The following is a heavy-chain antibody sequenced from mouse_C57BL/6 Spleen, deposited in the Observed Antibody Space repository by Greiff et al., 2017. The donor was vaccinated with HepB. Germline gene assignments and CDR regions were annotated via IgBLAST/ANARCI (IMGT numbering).Heavy chain of an antibody. Sequence: VKLQQPGAELVKPGASVKMSCKASGYTFTSYWITWGKQRPGQGLEWIGDIYPGSGSTNYNEKFKSKATLTVDTSSSTAYMQLSSLTSEDSAVYYCARSVYYSYAMDYWGQGTSVTVSS. CDR3: ARSVYYSYAMDY. D-gene: IGHD2-1*01. J-gene: IGHJ4*01. CDR2: IYPGSGST. CDR1: GYTFTSYW. V-gene: IGHV1-55*01.